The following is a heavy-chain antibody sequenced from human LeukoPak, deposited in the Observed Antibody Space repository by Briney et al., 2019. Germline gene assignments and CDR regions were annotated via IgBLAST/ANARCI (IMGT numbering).Heavy chain of an antibody. V-gene: IGHV4-4*07. CDR1: GGSISSYY. CDR3: ARHWGENWFDP. J-gene: IGHJ5*02. CDR2: LYTSGIT. Sequence: PSETLSLTCTVSGGSISSYYWSWIRQPARKGLEWIGRLYTSGITNYNPSLKSRVTMSVDTSKNQFSLKLSSVTAADTAVYYCARHWGENWFDPWGLGTLVTVSS. D-gene: IGHD3-16*01.